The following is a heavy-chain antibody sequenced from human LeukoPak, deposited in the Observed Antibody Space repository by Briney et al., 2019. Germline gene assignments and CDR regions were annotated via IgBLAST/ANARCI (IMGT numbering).Heavy chain of an antibody. V-gene: IGHV1-18*01. CDR3: ARDRDDFWSGPEAFDI. CDR2: ISPYNGDT. J-gene: IGHJ3*02. Sequence: ASVKVSCKGSGYTFTSYGISWARQAPGQGLEWMGWISPYNGDTNYAQKVQGRVTMTTETSTSTAYMELRSLRSDDTAVYYCARDRDDFWSGPEAFDIWGQGTMVTVSS. CDR1: GYTFTSYG. D-gene: IGHD3-3*01.